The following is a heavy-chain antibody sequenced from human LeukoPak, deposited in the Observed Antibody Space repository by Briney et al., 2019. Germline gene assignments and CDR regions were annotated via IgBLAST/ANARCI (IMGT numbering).Heavy chain of an antibody. CDR1: GLSFSTYA. CDR3: AKIQGASSSGYYGAFDI. J-gene: IGHJ3*02. D-gene: IGHD3-22*01. CDR2: ISASGGST. V-gene: IGHV3-23*01. Sequence: GGSLRLSCAASGLSFSTYAMGWVRQAPGKGLEWVSGISASGGSTYYADSVKGRFTISRGNSKSTLHLQMNSLRDEDTAVYYCAKIQGASSSGYYGAFDIWGQGTMVTVSS.